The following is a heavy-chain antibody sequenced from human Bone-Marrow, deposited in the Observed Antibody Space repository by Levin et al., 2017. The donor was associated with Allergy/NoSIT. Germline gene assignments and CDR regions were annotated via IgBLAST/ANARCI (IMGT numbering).Heavy chain of an antibody. CDR1: GGFTNNYY. CDR2: FFHSGDT. D-gene: IGHD6-25*01. CDR3: AKHPRVAASANYYFDL. V-gene: IGHV4-59*08. Sequence: SQTLSLTCTVSGGFTNNYYWSWIRQPPGKRLEWIGYFFHSGDTNQNPSLNGRVTTSVDTSRTQFSLRLSSVTAADTAVYYCAKHPRVAASANYYFDLWGQGILVTVSS. J-gene: IGHJ4*02.